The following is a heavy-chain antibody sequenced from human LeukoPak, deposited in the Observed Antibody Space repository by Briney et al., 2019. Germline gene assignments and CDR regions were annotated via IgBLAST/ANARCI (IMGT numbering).Heavy chain of an antibody. CDR3: VRDDRRYGEYGYFDY. J-gene: IGHJ4*02. CDR2: IYSGGGT. D-gene: IGHD4/OR15-4a*01. V-gene: IGHV3-66*01. CDR1: GLTVRNTY. Sequence: PGGSLRLSCAASGLTVRNTYMNWVRQAPGKGLEWVSVIYSGGGTYNADSVKGRFTISRDNSKNTLYLQMNSLRAEDTAVYYCVRDDRRYGEYGYFDYWGQGTLVTVSS.